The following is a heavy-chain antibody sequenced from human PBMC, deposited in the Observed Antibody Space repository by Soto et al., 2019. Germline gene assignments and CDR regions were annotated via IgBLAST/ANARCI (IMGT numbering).Heavy chain of an antibody. CDR3: ARDPTVFWSGYYRLGCDY. CDR2: ISAYNGNT. D-gene: IGHD3-3*01. CDR1: GYTFTSCG. V-gene: IGHV1-18*01. J-gene: IGHJ4*02. Sequence: ASVKVSCKASGYTFTSCGISWVRQAPGQGLEWMGWISAYNGNTNYAQKLQGRVTMTTDTSTSTAYMELRSLRSDDTAVYYCARDPTVFWSGYYRLGCDYWGPGTLLTVSS.